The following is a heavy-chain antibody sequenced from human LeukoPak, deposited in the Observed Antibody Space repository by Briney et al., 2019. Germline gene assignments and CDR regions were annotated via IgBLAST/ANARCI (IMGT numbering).Heavy chain of an antibody. V-gene: IGHV4-4*02. CDR1: GGSITSTNW. CDR3: SRENGAFSPFGY. D-gene: IGHD2-8*01. J-gene: IGHJ4*02. CDR2: VSLSGLT. Sequence: PSGTVSLTCGVSGGSITSTNWWSWVRQPPGQGLEWIGEVSLSGLTNYNPSLSSRVIMALDTSKNHLSLHLTSVTAADTAVYYCSRENGAFSPFGYWGQESLDTVLS.